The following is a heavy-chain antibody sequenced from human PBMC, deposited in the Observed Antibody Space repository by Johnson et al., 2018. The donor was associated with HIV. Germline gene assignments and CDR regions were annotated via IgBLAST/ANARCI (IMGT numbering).Heavy chain of an antibody. CDR2: IRYDGSNK. V-gene: IGHV3-30*02. J-gene: IGHJ3*02. D-gene: IGHD1-26*01. CDR1: GFTFSSYG. CDR3: ARAVLVGATNADAFDI. Sequence: QVQLVESGGGVVQPGGSLRLSCAASGFTFSSYGMYWVRQAPGKGLEWVAVIRYDGSNKYYADSVKGRFTISRDNSKNTLYLQMNSLRAEDTAVYYCARAVLVGATNADAFDIWGQGTMVTVSS.